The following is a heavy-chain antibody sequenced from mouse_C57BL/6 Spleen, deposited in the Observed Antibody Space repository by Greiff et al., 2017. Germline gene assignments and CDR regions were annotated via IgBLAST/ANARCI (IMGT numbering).Heavy chain of an antibody. CDR2: INPYNGDT. D-gene: IGHD1-1*01. J-gene: IGHJ4*01. Sequence: VQLQQSGPELVKPGDSVKISCKASGYSFTGYFMNWVMQSHGTSLEWIGRINPYNGDTFYNQKFKGKATLTVDKSSSTAHMELRSLTSEDSAVYYCARGVTKYYGSSPYAMDYWGQGTSVTVSS. CDR3: ARGVTKYYGSSPYAMDY. CDR1: GYSFTGYF. V-gene: IGHV1-20*01.